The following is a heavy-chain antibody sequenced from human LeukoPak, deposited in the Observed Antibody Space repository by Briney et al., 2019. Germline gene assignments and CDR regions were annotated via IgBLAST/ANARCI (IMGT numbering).Heavy chain of an antibody. D-gene: IGHD2-2*01. CDR2: ISGSGGST. CDR3: AKTPAAMPLQVWFVG. Sequence: QPGGSLRLSCAASGFTFSIYGMTWVRQAPGKGLEWVSAISGSGGSTYYADSVKGRFTISRDNSKNTLYLQMNSLRAEDTAVYYCAKTPAAMPLQVWFVGWGQGTLVTVSS. V-gene: IGHV3-23*01. J-gene: IGHJ4*02. CDR1: GFTFSIYG.